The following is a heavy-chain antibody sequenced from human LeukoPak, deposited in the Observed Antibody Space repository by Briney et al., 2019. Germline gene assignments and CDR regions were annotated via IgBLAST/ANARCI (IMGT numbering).Heavy chain of an antibody. J-gene: IGHJ5*02. D-gene: IGHD2-15*01. Sequence: ASVKVSCKTSGYSFTGYYIHWVRQAPGQGFEWLGWINPNSGGTNYAQMFQDSVSMTRDTSINIAYMELSSLRLDDTAVYYCARGVAPAGRRLDPWGQGTLITVSS. V-gene: IGHV1-2*02. CDR1: GYSFTGYY. CDR2: INPNSGGT. CDR3: ARGVAPAGRRLDP.